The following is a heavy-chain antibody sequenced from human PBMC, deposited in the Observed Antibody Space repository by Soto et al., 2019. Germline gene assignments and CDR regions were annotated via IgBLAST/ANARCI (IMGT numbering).Heavy chain of an antibody. V-gene: IGHV3-23*01. D-gene: IGHD6-6*01. CDR1: GFTFSSYA. CDR2: ISGSGGST. J-gene: IGHJ3*02. CDR3: AKIKRRSSSSMGAFDI. Sequence: GGSLRLSCAASGFTFSSYAMSWVRQAPGKGLEWVSAISGSGGSTYYADSVKGRFTISRDNSKNTLYLQMNSLRAEDTAVYYCAKIKRRSSSSMGAFDIWGQGTMVTVSS.